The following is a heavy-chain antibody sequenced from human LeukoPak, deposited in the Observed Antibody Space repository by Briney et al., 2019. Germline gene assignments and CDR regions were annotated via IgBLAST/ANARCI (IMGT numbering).Heavy chain of an antibody. J-gene: IGHJ2*01. Sequence: AGGTLRLSCAASGFTFSGYWMSWVRQAPGRGLEGWANIKQDGSEKYYVDSVKGRFTIYRDKDKNSMYLQMNRLRVEDTDVYYCARGPGIAAAGTSWYFDLWGRGTLVTVSS. D-gene: IGHD6-13*01. CDR3: ARGPGIAAAGTSWYFDL. CDR2: IKQDGSEK. V-gene: IGHV3-7*01. CDR1: GFTFSGYW.